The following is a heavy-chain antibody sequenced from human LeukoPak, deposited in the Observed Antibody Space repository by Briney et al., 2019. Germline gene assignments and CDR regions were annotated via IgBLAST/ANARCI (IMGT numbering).Heavy chain of an antibody. V-gene: IGHV3-23*01. Sequence: GSLRLSRAASGFTFSSYAMSWVRQAPGKGLEWVSAISGSGGSTYYADSVKGRFTISRDNSKNTLYLQMNSLRAEDTAVYYCAKRPNPPGVYFDYWGQGTLVTVSS. CDR2: ISGSGGST. CDR1: GFTFSSYA. J-gene: IGHJ4*02. D-gene: IGHD3-10*01. CDR3: AKRPNPPGVYFDY.